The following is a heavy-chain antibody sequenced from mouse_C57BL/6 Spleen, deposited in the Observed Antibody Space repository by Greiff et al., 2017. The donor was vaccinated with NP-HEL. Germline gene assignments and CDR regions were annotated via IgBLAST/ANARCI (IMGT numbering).Heavy chain of an antibody. D-gene: IGHD2-10*02. CDR3: ARARYGNYLYAMDY. V-gene: IGHV1-53*01. J-gene: IGHJ4*01. CDR2: INPSNGGT. Sequence: QVQLQQSGTELVKPGASVKLSCKASGYTFTSYWMHWVNQRPGQGLEWIGNINPSNGGTNYNEKFKSKATLTVDKSSSTAYMQLSSLTSEDSAVYYCARARYGNYLYAMDYWGQGTSVTVSS. CDR1: GYTFTSYW.